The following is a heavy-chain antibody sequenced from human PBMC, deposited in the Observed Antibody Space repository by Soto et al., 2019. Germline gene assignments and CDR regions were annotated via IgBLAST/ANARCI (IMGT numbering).Heavy chain of an antibody. Sequence: GGSLILSCAASGFIFSTYSMNWVRQGPGKGLEWISYISSSSSTIFYADSVKGRFSISRDNSKNTLYLQMNSLRAEDTGVYYCATVGGDHGMGVWGQGTTVTVSS. CDR3: ATVGGDHGMGV. CDR2: ISSSSSTI. V-gene: IGHV3-48*04. CDR1: GFIFSTYS. J-gene: IGHJ6*02.